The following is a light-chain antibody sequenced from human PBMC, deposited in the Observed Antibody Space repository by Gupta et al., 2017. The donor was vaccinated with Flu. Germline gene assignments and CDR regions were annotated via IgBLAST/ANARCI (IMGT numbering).Light chain of an antibody. CDR2: AAS. CDR1: QGISSF. J-gene: IGKJ2*01. Sequence: PAFLSASVGDRVTITCRASQGISSFLAWYQQKPGKAPKLLIYAASTLQTGVPSRFSGSGSGTEFTLTISSLQPEDFATYYCQQLINYPRTFGQGTKLEIK. V-gene: IGKV1-9*01. CDR3: QQLINYPRT.